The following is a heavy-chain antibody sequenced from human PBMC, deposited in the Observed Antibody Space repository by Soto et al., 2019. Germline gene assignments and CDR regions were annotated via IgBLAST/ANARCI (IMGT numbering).Heavy chain of an antibody. CDR2: IYPGDSDT. D-gene: IGHD1-20*01. J-gene: IGHJ6*02. Sequence: GESLKISCKGSGYSFTSYWIGWVRQMPGKGLEWMGIIYPGDSDTRYSPSFQGQVTISADKSISTAYLQWSSLKASDTAMYYCARQYNWNYYGMDVWGPGTLVTVSS. CDR3: ARQYNWNYYGMDV. CDR1: GYSFTSYW. V-gene: IGHV5-51*01.